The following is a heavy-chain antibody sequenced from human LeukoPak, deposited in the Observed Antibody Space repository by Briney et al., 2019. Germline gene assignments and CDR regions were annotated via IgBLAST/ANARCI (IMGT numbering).Heavy chain of an antibody. V-gene: IGHV3-74*01. CDR2: IASDGSST. J-gene: IGHJ4*02. CDR1: GFTFNNAW. Sequence: GGSLRLSCEVSGFTFNNAWMSWVRQAPGKGLVWVSRIASDGSSTTYADSVKGRFSISRDNAKNTLYLQMNSLRVEDTAVYYCARGRPHGNDYWGQGTLVTVSS. D-gene: IGHD4-23*01. CDR3: ARGRPHGNDY.